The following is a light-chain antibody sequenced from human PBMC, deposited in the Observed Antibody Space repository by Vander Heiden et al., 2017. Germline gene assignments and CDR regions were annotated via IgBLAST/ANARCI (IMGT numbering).Light chain of an antibody. Sequence: DIQMTQSPSSLSASVGDRVTITCRASQSISSYLNWYQQKPGKAPKLLIYASSRLERWVPSSVSGSGCWTDFTFTISRLQPEDFSTYYCQPIFRTPFPFGHGTKVDIK. V-gene: IGKV1-39*01. CDR1: QSISSY. CDR2: ASS. J-gene: IGKJ3*01. CDR3: QPIFRTPFP.